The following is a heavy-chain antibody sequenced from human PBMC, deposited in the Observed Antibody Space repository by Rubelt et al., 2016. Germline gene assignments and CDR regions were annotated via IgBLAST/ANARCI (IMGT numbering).Heavy chain of an antibody. CDR3: AREVGATGNHY. Sequence: QVQLVQSGAEVKKAGASVKVSCKAAGYTFTGYFMNLVRQAPGQGLEGKGWINPNSGGTKYGRKFQGRVTRTRDTSISTVYMELSRLTFDDTAVYYCAREVGATGNHYWGQGTLVTVSS. CDR2: INPNSGGT. J-gene: IGHJ4*02. V-gene: IGHV1-2*02. D-gene: IGHD1-26*01. CDR1: GYTFTGYF.